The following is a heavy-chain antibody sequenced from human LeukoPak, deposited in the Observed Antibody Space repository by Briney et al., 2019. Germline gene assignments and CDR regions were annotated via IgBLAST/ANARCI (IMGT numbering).Heavy chain of an antibody. V-gene: IGHV3-9*03. CDR3: AKDRDSSGWTGGFDY. Sequence: PGGSLRLSCAASGFTFDDYAMHWVRQAPGKGLEWVSGISWNSGSIGYADSVKGRFTISRDNAKNSLYLQVNSLRAEDMALYYCAKDRDSSGWTGGFDYWGQGTLVTVSS. CDR1: GFTFDDYA. D-gene: IGHD6-19*01. J-gene: IGHJ4*02. CDR2: ISWNSGSI.